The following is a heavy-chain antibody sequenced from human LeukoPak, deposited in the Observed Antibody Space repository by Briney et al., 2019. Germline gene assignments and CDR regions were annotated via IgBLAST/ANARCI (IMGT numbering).Heavy chain of an antibody. CDR2: INHSGST. V-gene: IGHV4-34*01. D-gene: IGHD1-26*01. CDR3: ARDFDVGATSEDYFDY. J-gene: IGHJ4*02. CDR1: GGSFSGYY. Sequence: SSETLSLTCAVYGGSFSGYYWSWIRQPPGKGLEWIGEINHSGSTNCNPSLKSRVTISVDTSKNQFSLKLSSVTAADTAVYYCARDFDVGATSEDYFDYWGQGTLVTVSS.